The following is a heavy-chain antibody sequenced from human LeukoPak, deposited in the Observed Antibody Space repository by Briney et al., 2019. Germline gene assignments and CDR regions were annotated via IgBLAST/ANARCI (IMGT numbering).Heavy chain of an antibody. V-gene: IGHV4-59*08. D-gene: IGHD3-16*01. CDR1: GGSISSYY. CDR3: ARRHLGHKYDYVWGSYQNAFDI. CDR2: IYYSGST. J-gene: IGHJ3*02. Sequence: SETLSLTCTVSGGSISSYYWNWIRQPPGKGLEWIGYIYYSGSTNYNPSLKSRVTISVDTSKNQFSLKLSSVTAADTAVYYCARRHLGHKYDYVWGSYQNAFDIWGQGTMVTVSS.